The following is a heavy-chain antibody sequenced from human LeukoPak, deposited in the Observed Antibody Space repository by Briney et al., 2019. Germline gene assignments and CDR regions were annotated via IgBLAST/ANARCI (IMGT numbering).Heavy chain of an antibody. J-gene: IGHJ4*02. CDR3: ARVAAGIVVVTTVDY. D-gene: IGHD3-22*01. CDR1: GYTFTSYG. CDR2: ISAYNGNT. V-gene: IGHV1-18*01. Sequence: GASVKVSCKASGYTFTSYGISWVRQAPGQGLEWMGWISAYNGNTNYAQKLQGRVTMTTDTSTSTAYMELRSLRSDDTAVYYCARVAAGIVVVTTVDYWGQGTLVTVSS.